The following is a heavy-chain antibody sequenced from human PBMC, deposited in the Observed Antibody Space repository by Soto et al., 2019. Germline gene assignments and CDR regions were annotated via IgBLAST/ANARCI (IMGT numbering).Heavy chain of an antibody. CDR3: ASAYCGGDCSNYYYGMDV. CDR2: INAGNGNT. J-gene: IGHJ6*02. D-gene: IGHD2-21*02. CDR1: GYTFTSYA. V-gene: IGHV1-3*01. Sequence: ASVKVSCKASGYTFTSYAMHWVRQAPGQRLEWMGWINAGNGNTKYSQKFQGRVTITRDTSASTAYMELSSLRSEDTAVYYCASAYCGGDCSNYYYGMDVWGQGTTVPSP.